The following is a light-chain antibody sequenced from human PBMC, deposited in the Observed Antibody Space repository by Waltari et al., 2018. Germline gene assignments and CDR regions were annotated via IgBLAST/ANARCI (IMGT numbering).Light chain of an antibody. CDR2: WTS. CDR1: HNVYYRSNNKNY. Sequence: DIVMTQSRESLAVSLGERAPINCNFSHNVYYRSNNKNYLAWYQHKPGQHPKLLIYWTSTRESGVPDRFSGSGSGTDFTLTISSLQAEDVAVYYCQQYYTTPHTFGQGTKLEIK. V-gene: IGKV4-1*01. CDR3: QQYYTTPHT. J-gene: IGKJ2*01.